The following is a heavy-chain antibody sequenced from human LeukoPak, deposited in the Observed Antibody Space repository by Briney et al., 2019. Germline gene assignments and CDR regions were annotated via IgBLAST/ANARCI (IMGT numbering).Heavy chain of an antibody. CDR2: ISAYNGNT. CDR1: XYTFTSYG. D-gene: IGHD3-10*01. Sequence: GASVKVSCKXSXYTFTSYGISWVRQAPGQGLEWMGWISAYNGNTNYAQKLQGRVTMTTDTSTSTAYMELRSLRSDDTAVYYCARGGSYYYGSASVDYWGQGTLVTVSS. CDR3: ARGGSYYYGSASVDY. V-gene: IGHV1-18*01. J-gene: IGHJ4*02.